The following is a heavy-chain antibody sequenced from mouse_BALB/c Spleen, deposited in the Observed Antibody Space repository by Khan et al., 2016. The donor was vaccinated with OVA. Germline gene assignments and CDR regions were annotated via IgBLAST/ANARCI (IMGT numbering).Heavy chain of an antibody. CDR2: ITSGGTT. CDR1: GFTFSSYV. V-gene: IGHV5-6-5*01. CDR3: AREAYRYDEYYFDY. Sequence: EVQVVESGGDLVKPGGSLKLSCAISGFTFSSYVMSWVRQTPEKRLEWVASITSGGTTSSPDSVKGRFTISRDNDRNILYLQMSSLRSEDTAMYYCAREAYRYDEYYFDYWGQGTTLTVSS. J-gene: IGHJ2*01. D-gene: IGHD2-14*01.